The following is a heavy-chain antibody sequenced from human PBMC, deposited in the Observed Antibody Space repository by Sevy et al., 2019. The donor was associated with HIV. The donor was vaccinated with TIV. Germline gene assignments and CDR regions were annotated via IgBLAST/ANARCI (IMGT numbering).Heavy chain of an antibody. CDR2: IYTSGST. D-gene: IGHD2-2*03. CDR1: GGSISSGSYY. V-gene: IGHV4-61*02. Sequence: SETLSLTCTVSGGSISSGSYYWSWIRQPAGKGLEWIGRIYTSGSTNYNPSLKSRVTMSVDTSKNQFSLKLSSVTAAATAVYYCARLPRGYSNWFDPWGQGTLVTVSS. J-gene: IGHJ5*02. CDR3: ARLPRGYSNWFDP.